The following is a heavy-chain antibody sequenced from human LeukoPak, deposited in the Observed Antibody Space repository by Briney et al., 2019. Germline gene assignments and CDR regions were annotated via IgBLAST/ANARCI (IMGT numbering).Heavy chain of an antibody. CDR1: GGSFSGYY. CDR2: IYYSGST. V-gene: IGHV4-59*01. Sequence: SETLSLTCAVYGGSFSGYYWSWIRQPPGKGLEWIGYIYYSGSTNYNPSLKSRVTISVDTSKNQFSLKLSSVTAADTAVYYCAAGVDFWSGYYFDYWGQGTLVTVSS. J-gene: IGHJ4*02. D-gene: IGHD3-3*01. CDR3: AAGVDFWSGYYFDY.